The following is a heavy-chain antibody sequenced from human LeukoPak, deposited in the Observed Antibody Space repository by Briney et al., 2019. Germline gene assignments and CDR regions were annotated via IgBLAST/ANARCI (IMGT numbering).Heavy chain of an antibody. D-gene: IGHD3-22*01. CDR1: GFTFSDYY. V-gene: IGHV3-11*04. CDR3: ARNSGADYYYDSSGYYYF. CDR2: ISSSGSTI. J-gene: IGHJ3*01. Sequence: GGSLRLSCAASGFTFSDYYMSWIRQAPGKGLEWVSYISSSGSTIYYADSVKGRFTISRDSAKNSLYLQMNSLRAEDTAVYYCARNSGADYYYDSSGYYYFWGQGTMVTVSS.